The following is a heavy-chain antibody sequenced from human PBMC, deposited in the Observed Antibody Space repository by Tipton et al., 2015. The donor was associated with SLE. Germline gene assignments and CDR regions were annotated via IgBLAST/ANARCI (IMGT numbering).Heavy chain of an antibody. CDR2: IYYSGST. Sequence: TLSLTCTVSGGSISSYYWSWIRQPPGKGLGWIGYIYYSGSTNYNPSLKSRVTISVDTSKNQLSLKLSSVTAADTAVYYCARPRRDGWRGGHWFDPWGQGTLVTVSS. J-gene: IGHJ5*02. D-gene: IGHD3-10*01. V-gene: IGHV4-59*12. CDR1: GGSISSYY. CDR3: ARPRRDGWRGGHWFDP.